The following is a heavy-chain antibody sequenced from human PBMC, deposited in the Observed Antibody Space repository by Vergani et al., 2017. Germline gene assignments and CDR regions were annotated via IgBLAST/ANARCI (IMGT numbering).Heavy chain of an antibody. J-gene: IGHJ4*02. CDR3: AGAFGGGGDRGYFDY. Sequence: QVQLQESGPGLVKPSGTLSLTCAVSGGSLSSSNWWSWVRQPPGKGLEWIGSIYYSGSTYYNPSLKSRVTISVDTSKNQFSLKLSSRTAADTAVYYCAGAFGGGGDRGYFDYWGQGTLGTVSS. CDR1: GGSLSSSNW. CDR2: IYYSGST. V-gene: IGHV4-4*02. D-gene: IGHD3-16*01.